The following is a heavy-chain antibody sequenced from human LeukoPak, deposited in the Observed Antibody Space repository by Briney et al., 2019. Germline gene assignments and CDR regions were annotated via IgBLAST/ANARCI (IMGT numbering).Heavy chain of an antibody. J-gene: IGHJ4*02. CDR3: AGYCGGGSCYHDGFDY. CDR2: ISGSGGST. V-gene: IGHV3-23*01. Sequence: GGSLRLSCAASGFTSSSYAMSWVRQAPGKGLEWVSAISGSGGSTYYADSMKGRFTISRDNSKNTLYLQMNSLRAEDTAVYYCAGYCGGGSCYHDGFDYWGQGTLVTVSS. CDR1: GFTSSSYA. D-gene: IGHD2-15*01.